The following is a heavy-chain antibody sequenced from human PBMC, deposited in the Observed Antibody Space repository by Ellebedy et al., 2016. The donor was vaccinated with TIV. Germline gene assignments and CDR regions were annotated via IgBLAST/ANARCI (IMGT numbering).Heavy chain of an antibody. CDR3: ARDGTPGTNKLDY. Sequence: SQTLSLTCVISGDSVSSDSAAWNWVRQSPSRGLEWLGRTCYRSTWFNYYAVSVRDRIDINTDTSKNQFSLQLNSVTPDDTAVYYCARDGTPGTNKLDYWGQGTLVTVSS. CDR1: GDSVSSDSAA. D-gene: IGHD1-1*01. J-gene: IGHJ4*02. CDR2: TCYRSTWFN. V-gene: IGHV6-1*01.